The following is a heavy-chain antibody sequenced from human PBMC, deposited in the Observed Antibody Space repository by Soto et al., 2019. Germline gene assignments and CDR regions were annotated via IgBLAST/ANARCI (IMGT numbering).Heavy chain of an antibody. CDR3: ARGRDGYNLGAFDI. CDR2: ISAYNGNT. D-gene: IGHD5-12*01. V-gene: IGHV1-18*01. J-gene: IGHJ3*02. CDR1: GYTFTSYG. Sequence: ASVKVSCKASGYTFTSYGISWVRQAPGQGLEWMGWISAYNGNTNYAQKLQGRVTMTTDTSTSTASMELRSLRSDDTAVYYCARGRDGYNLGAFDIWGQGTMVTVSS.